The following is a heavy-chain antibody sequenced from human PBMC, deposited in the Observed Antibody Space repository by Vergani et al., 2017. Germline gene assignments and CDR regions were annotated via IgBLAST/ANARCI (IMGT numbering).Heavy chain of an antibody. D-gene: IGHD1-14*01. CDR1: GFTFNQYG. J-gene: IGHJ5*02. CDR2: IWYDGNNT. Sequence: QVQLVESGGGVVQPGRSLRLSCAASGFTFNQYGMHWVRQAPGKGLEWVAVIWYDGNNTQYADSVKDRFTISRDNSKSTMYLQVNSLRDGDTGVYYCARDWRLLYNRFDPWGQGTLVTVSS. V-gene: IGHV3-33*01. CDR3: ARDWRLLYNRFDP.